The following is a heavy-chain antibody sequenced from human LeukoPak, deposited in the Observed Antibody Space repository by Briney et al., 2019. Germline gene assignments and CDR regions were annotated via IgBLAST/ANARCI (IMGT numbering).Heavy chain of an antibody. CDR1: GYTFTSYA. CDR2: INTNTGNP. CDR3: ARFPYSSGWFFFDY. D-gene: IGHD6-19*01. V-gene: IGHV7-4-1*02. J-gene: IGHJ4*02. Sequence: ASVKVSCKASGYTFTSYAMNWVRQAPGQGLEWMGWINTNTGNPTYAQGFTARFVFSLDTSVSTAYLQISSLKAGNTAVYYCARFPYSSGWFFFDYWGQGTLVTVSS.